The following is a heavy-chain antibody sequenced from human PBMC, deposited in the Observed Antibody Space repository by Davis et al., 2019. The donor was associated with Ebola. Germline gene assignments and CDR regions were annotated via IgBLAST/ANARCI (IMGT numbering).Heavy chain of an antibody. CDR1: GGSISSGGYS. J-gene: IGHJ4*02. CDR2: IYYSGST. CDR3: ARESLANGNFDY. D-gene: IGHD1-26*01. V-gene: IGHV4-30-4*07. Sequence: SETLSLTCAVSGGSISSGGYSWSWIRQPPGKGLEWIGYIYYSGSTYYNPSLKSRVTISVDTSKNQFSLKLSSVTAADTAVYYCARESLANGNFDYWGQGTLVTVSS.